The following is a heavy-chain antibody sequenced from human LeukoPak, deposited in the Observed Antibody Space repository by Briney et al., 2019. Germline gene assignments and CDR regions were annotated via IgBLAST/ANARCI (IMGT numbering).Heavy chain of an antibody. CDR2: ISYDGSNK. CDR1: GFTFSSYG. J-gene: IGHJ6*03. D-gene: IGHD5-18*01. Sequence: TGGSLRLSCAASGFTFSSYGMHWVRQAPGKGLEWVAVISYDGSNKYYADSVKGRFTISRDNSKNTLYLQMNSLRAEDTAVYYCAKAPWIQLWKAYYYYYVDVWGKGTTVTISS. CDR3: AKAPWIQLWKAYYYYYVDV. V-gene: IGHV3-30*18.